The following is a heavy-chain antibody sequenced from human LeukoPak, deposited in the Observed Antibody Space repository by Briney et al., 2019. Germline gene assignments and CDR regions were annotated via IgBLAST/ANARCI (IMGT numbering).Heavy chain of an antibody. V-gene: IGHV1-2*02. CDR3: ARDGLSRTYYDILTGYYNGYYYGMDV. Sequence: ASVKVSCKASGYTFTGYYMHWVRQAPGQGLEWMGWINTNSGGTNYAQTFQGRVTMTRDTSISTAYMELSRLRSDDTAVYYCARDGLSRTYYDILTGYYNGYYYGMDVWGQGTTVTVSS. CDR1: GYTFTGYY. J-gene: IGHJ6*02. D-gene: IGHD3-9*01. CDR2: INTNSGGT.